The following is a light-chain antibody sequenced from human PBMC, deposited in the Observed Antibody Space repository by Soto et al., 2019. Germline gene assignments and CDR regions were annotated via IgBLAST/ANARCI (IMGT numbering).Light chain of an antibody. Sequence: EIVMTQSPATLSVSPGERATLSRRASQSVRSKLAWYQQKPGQPPRLLIYDASRRDIGVPDRFIGSGSATDFTLTSSSLEPEDFGVYYCQQRSNWPPVTFGGGTKVDIK. V-gene: IGKV3-11*01. J-gene: IGKJ4*01. CDR3: QQRSNWPPVT. CDR2: DAS. CDR1: QSVRSK.